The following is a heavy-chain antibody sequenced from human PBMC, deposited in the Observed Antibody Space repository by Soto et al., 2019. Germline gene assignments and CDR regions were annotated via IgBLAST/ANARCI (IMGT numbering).Heavy chain of an antibody. J-gene: IGHJ3*02. CDR2: IYYSGST. Sequence: SETLSLTCTVSGGSISSYYWSWIRQPPGKGLEWIGYIYYSGSTNYNPSLKSRVTISVDTSKNQFSLKLSSVTAADTAVYYCARAGFTMIVVPGAFDIWGQGTMVTVSS. V-gene: IGHV4-59*01. CDR3: ARAGFTMIVVPGAFDI. CDR1: GGSISSYY. D-gene: IGHD3-22*01.